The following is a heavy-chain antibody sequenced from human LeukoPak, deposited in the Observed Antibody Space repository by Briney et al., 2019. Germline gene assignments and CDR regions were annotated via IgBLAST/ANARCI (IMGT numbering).Heavy chain of an antibody. D-gene: IGHD6-6*01. Sequence: PSETLSLTCTGSGGSISSYYWSWIRQPPGKGLEWIGYIYYSGSTNYNPSLKSRVTISVDTSKNQFSLQLSSVTAADTAVYYCASVKGSSSLSYYGMDVWGQGTTVTVSS. CDR3: ASVKGSSSLSYYGMDV. V-gene: IGHV4-59*01. CDR2: IYYSGST. CDR1: GGSISSYY. J-gene: IGHJ6*02.